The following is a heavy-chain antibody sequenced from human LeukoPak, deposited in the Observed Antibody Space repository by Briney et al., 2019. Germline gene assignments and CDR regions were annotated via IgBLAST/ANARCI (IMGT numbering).Heavy chain of an antibody. Sequence: ASVKVSCKASGYTFASYGISWVRQAPGQGLEWMGWISAYNGNTNYAQKLQGRVTMTTDTSTSTAYMELRSLRSDDTAVYYCARVTDSSGYYDAFDIWGQGTMVTVSS. D-gene: IGHD3-22*01. CDR1: GYTFASYG. V-gene: IGHV1-18*01. CDR2: ISAYNGNT. J-gene: IGHJ3*02. CDR3: ARVTDSSGYYDAFDI.